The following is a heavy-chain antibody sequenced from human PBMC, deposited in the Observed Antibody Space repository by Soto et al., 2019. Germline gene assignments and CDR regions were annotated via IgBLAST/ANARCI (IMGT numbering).Heavy chain of an antibody. CDR1: GYSFTSYW. CDR2: IYPGDSDT. J-gene: IGHJ6*02. V-gene: IGHV5-51*01. D-gene: IGHD6-13*01. CDR3: ARWQPPTAGTLPLLDYYYGMDV. Sequence: GESLKISCKGSGYSFTSYWIGWVRQMPGKGLEWMGIIYPGDSDTRYSPSFQGRVTISADKSISTAYLQWSSLKTSDTAMYYCARWQPPTAGTLPLLDYYYGMDVWGQGTTVTVSS.